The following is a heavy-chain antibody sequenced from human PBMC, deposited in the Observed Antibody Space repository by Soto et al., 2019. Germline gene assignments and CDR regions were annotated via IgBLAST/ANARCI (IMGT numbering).Heavy chain of an antibody. CDR1: GGSISSNSYY. CDR2: IGYTGTI. Sequence: QLQLQESGPGLVKPSETLSLTCTASGGSISSNSYYWGWIRQSPGKGLEWIGSIGYTGTIYYNPSLQSRVTMSVDTSENQISLRLSSMTAADTAVYYCASHVHNQGYEYYFVSWSQGTLVTVSS. V-gene: IGHV4-39*01. CDR3: ASHVHNQGYEYYFVS. D-gene: IGHD3-3*01. J-gene: IGHJ4*02.